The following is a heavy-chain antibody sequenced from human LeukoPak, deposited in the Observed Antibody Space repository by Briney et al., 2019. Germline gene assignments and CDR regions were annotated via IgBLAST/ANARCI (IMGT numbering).Heavy chain of an antibody. CDR2: IKSKGDGGTT. V-gene: IGHV3-15*01. Sequence: GGSLRLSCAASGFSFSNAWMTWVRQAPGKGLEWVGRIKSKGDGGTTDYAAPVEVRFTISRDDSKNTLYLQMSSLKSEDTAVYYCVKYYDILTGYWTPWGQGTLVTVSS. D-gene: IGHD3-9*01. CDR3: VKYYDILTGYWTP. CDR1: GFSFSNAW. J-gene: IGHJ4*02.